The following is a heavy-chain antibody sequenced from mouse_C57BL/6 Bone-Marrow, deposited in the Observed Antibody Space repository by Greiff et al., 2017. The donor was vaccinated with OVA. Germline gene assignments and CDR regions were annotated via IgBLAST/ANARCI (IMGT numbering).Heavy chain of an antibody. V-gene: IGHV1-52*01. D-gene: IGHD1-1*01. Sequence: QVHVKQPGAELVRPGSSVKLSCKASGYTFTSYWMHWVKQRPIQGLEWIGNIDPSDSETHYNQKFKDKATLTVDKSSSTAYMQLSSLTSEDSAVYYCARDYYYYFDYWGQGTTLTVSS. CDR3: ARDYYYYFDY. CDR2: IDPSDSET. J-gene: IGHJ2*01. CDR1: GYTFTSYW.